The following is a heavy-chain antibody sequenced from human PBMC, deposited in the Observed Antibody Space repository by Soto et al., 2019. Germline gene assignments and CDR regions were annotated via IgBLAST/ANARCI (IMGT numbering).Heavy chain of an antibody. J-gene: IGHJ3*02. CDR2: IIPIFGTA. Sequence: ASVKVSCKASGGTFSSYAIGWVRQAPGQGLEWMGGIIPIFGTANYAQKFQGRVTITADESTSTAYMELSSLRSEDTAVYYCASDYYYDSSGYSGDAFDIWGQGTMVTVSS. CDR1: GGTFSSYA. D-gene: IGHD3-22*01. CDR3: ASDYYYDSSGYSGDAFDI. V-gene: IGHV1-69*13.